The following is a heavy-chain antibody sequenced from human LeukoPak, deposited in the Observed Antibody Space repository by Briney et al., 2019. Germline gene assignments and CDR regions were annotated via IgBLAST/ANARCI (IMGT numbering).Heavy chain of an antibody. Sequence: PGGSLRLSCAASGFTFSSYSMNWVRQAPGRGLEWVSSISSSSSYIYYADSVKGRFTISRDNAKNSLYLQMNSLRAEDTAVYYCARENSRVTDAFDIWGQGTMVTVSS. CDR3: ARENSRVTDAFDI. V-gene: IGHV3-21*01. CDR1: GFTFSSYS. D-gene: IGHD6-13*01. CDR2: ISSSSSYI. J-gene: IGHJ3*02.